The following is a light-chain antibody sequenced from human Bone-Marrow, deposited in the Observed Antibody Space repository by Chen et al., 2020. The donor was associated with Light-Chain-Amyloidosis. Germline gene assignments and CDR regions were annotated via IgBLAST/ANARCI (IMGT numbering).Light chain of an antibody. Sequence: SYVLTQPSSESVAPGPTAPITCGGTGIGRLKGHWYQQKADQGPVMVVYDDTDRPAEIPDRFSGSQSGNSATLTISRVEAGDEADYYCKVWEGSSDEVVFGGGTRLTVL. CDR1: GIGRLK. V-gene: IGLV3-21*02. CDR3: KVWEGSSDEVV. J-gene: IGLJ3*02. CDR2: DDT.